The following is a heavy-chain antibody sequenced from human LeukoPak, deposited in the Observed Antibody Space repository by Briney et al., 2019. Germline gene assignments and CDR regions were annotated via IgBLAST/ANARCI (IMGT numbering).Heavy chain of an antibody. CDR3: ARRGTYYYGSGSFPPFFDY. V-gene: IGHV1-18*01. J-gene: IGHJ4*02. Sequence: GASVKVSCKASGYTFTSYGISWVRQAPGQGLEWMGWISAYNGNTNYAQKLQGRVTMTTGTSTSTAYMELRSLRSDDTAVYYCARRGTYYYGSGSFPPFFDYWGQGTLVTVSS. CDR1: GYTFTSYG. CDR2: ISAYNGNT. D-gene: IGHD3-10*01.